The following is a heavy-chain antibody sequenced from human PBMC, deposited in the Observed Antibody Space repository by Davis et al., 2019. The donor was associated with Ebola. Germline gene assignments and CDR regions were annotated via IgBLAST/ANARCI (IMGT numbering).Heavy chain of an antibody. CDR1: GYTFTSYY. V-gene: IGHV1-18*04. D-gene: IGHD1-1*01. J-gene: IGHJ4*02. CDR2: INPHNGNT. Sequence: ASVKVSCKASGYTFTSYYMHWVRQAPGQGLEWMGWINPHNGNTNYAQNVQDRVTMTTDTSTSTAYMEVGSLRSDDTAVYYCARAQFPTTSDHWGQGTLVTVSS. CDR3: ARAQFPTTSDH.